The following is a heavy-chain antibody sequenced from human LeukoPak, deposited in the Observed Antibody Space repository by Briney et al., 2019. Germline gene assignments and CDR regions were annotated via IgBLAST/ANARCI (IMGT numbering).Heavy chain of an antibody. CDR2: TYYRSKWYN. D-gene: IGHD2-2*01. CDR1: GDSVSSNGAA. Sequence: SQTLSLTCAISGDSVSSNGAAWNWIRQSPSRGLEWLGRTYYRSKWYNDYAVSVKSRITINPDTSKNQFSLQLNSVTPEDTAVYYCARERFFGSSTSCYCDYWGQGTLVTVSS. CDR3: ARERFFGSSTSCYCDY. J-gene: IGHJ4*02. V-gene: IGHV6-1*01.